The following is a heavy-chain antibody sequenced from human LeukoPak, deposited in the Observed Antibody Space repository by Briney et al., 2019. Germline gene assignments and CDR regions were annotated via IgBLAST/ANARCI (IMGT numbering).Heavy chain of an antibody. CDR3: ARLNEGEQNFDY. J-gene: IGHJ4*02. Sequence: SETLSLTCAVSGGSISSSSYYWGWIRQPPGKGLEWIANTYHSGTTFSNPTLTGRVTMSLDTSQNHFSLRLFSVSAADTAVYYCARLNEGEQNFDYWGLGTLVTVSS. D-gene: IGHD1-1*01. CDR2: TYHSGTT. CDR1: GGSISSSSYY. V-gene: IGHV4-39*07.